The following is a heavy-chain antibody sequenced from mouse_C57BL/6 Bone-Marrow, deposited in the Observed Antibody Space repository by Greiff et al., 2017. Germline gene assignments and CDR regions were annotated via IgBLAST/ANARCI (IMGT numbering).Heavy chain of an antibody. CDR3: ARRSRYAMDY. V-gene: IGHV5-15*01. D-gene: IGHD1-1*01. CDR2: ISNLAYSI. CDR1: GFTFSDYG. Sequence: EVKLVESGGGLVQPGGSLKLSCAASGFTFSDYGMAWVRQAPRKGPEWVAFISNLAYSIYYADTVTGRFTISRENAKHTLYLEMSSLRSEDTAMYYCARRSRYAMDYWGQGTSVTVSS. J-gene: IGHJ4*01.